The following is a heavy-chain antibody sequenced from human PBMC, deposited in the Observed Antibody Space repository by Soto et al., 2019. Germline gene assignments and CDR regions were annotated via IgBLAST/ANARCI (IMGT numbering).Heavy chain of an antibody. D-gene: IGHD3-10*01. CDR3: ARSDYYGSGSYYYYYYGMDV. J-gene: IGHJ6*02. CDR1: GFTFSSYA. Sequence: GGSLRLSCAASGFTFSSYAMHWVRQAPGKGLEYVSAISSNGGSTYYANSVKGRFTISRDNSKNTLYLQMGSLRAEDMAVYYCARSDYYGSGSYYYYYYGMDVWGQGTTVTVSS. V-gene: IGHV3-64*01. CDR2: ISSNGGST.